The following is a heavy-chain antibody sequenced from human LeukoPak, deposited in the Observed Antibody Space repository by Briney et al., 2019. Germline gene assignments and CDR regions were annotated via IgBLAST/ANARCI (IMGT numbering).Heavy chain of an antibody. Sequence: GGSLRLSCAASGFTFSSYAMSWVRQAPGKGLEWVSAISGSGGSTYYADSVKGRFTISRDNSKNTLYLQMNSLRAEDTAVYYCAKDRQPYSGGYGDYFDYWGQGTLVTVSS. CDR1: GFTFSSYA. CDR2: ISGSGGST. V-gene: IGHV3-23*01. D-gene: IGHD1-26*01. CDR3: AKDRQPYSGGYGDYFDY. J-gene: IGHJ4*02.